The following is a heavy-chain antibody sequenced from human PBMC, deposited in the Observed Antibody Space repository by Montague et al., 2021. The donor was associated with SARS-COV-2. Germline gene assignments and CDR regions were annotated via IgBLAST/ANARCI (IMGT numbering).Heavy chain of an antibody. CDR2: RYYNRST. D-gene: IGHD2-15*01. Sequence: SETLSLTCTVSGGSISIYNYNWIWIPPGNGLELIWYRYYNRSTNXNSSLKIRVTISLDTSKNQFSLKLNSVTAADTAVYYCARGSYCRDAFDIWGQGTMVTVSS. CDR3: ARGSYCRDAFDI. CDR1: GGSISIYN. V-gene: IGHV4-59*01. J-gene: IGHJ3*02.